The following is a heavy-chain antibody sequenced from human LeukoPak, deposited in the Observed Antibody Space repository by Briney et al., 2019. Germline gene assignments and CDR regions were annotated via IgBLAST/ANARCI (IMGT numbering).Heavy chain of an antibody. CDR2: FDPEDGET. V-gene: IGHV1-24*01. D-gene: IGHD3-3*01. J-gene: IGHJ6*04. CDR1: GYTLSELS. CDR3: ATDIPKSYDFWSGVVGV. Sequence: ASVKVSCTVSGYTLSELSMHWVPQAPGKGLEWMGGFDPEDGETIYAQKFQGRVTMTEDTSTDTAYMELSSLTSEDTAVYYCATDIPKSYDFWSGVVGVWGKGTTVTVSS.